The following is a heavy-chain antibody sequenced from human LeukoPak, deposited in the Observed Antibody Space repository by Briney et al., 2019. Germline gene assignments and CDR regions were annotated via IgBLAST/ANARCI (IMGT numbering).Heavy chain of an antibody. CDR2: ISSSSSYI. J-gene: IGHJ4*02. V-gene: IGHV3-21*01. CDR1: GFTFSSYS. CDR3: ARDRAPSTNRPQYSSSSSPASPFFDY. D-gene: IGHD6-6*01. Sequence: GRSLRLSCAASGFTFSSYSMNWVRQAPGKGLEWVSSISSSSSYIYYADSVKGRFTISRDNAKNSLYLQMNSLRAEDTAVYYCARDRAPSTNRPQYSSSSSPASPFFDYWGQGTLVTVSS.